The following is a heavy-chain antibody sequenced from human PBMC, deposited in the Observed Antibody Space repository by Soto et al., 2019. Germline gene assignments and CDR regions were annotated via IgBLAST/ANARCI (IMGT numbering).Heavy chain of an antibody. Sequence: GGSLRLSCAASGFTFDDYTMHWVRQAPGKGLEWVSLISWDGGSTYYADSVKGRFTISRDNSKNSLYLQMNSLRTEDTALYYCAKDGNSGSYYLFDYWGQGALVTVSS. J-gene: IGHJ4*02. CDR3: AKDGNSGSYYLFDY. CDR2: ISWDGGST. CDR1: GFTFDDYT. D-gene: IGHD1-26*01. V-gene: IGHV3-43*01.